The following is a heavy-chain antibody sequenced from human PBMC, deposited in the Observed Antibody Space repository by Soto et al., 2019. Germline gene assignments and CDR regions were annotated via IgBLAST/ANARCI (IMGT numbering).Heavy chain of an antibody. J-gene: IGHJ4*02. CDR3: AIDNGDCSSTSCAYYFDH. CDR1: GFTFDDYG. Sequence: EVQLVESGGGVVRPGGSLRLSCAASGFTFDDYGMNWVRQAPGKGLEWVSNVNWNGGSTRYADSVTCRFTISRYNAKSSLYLQMNSVRAEDPAFYYCAIDNGDCSSTSCAYYFDHWGQGTLVTVYS. CDR2: VNWNGGST. D-gene: IGHD2-2*03. V-gene: IGHV3-20*04.